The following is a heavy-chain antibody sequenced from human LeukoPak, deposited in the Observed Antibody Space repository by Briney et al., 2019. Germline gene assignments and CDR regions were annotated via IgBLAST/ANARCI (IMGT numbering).Heavy chain of an antibody. V-gene: IGHV4-4*09. CDR2: IHSSGST. J-gene: IGHJ4*02. CDR3: ARSHGLW. Sequence: PSETLSLTCTVSGGSISGYYWNWIRQPPGKGLEWIGNIHSSGSTKYNLSLKSRVTISLDTSKNQFSLILSSVTATDTAVYYCARSHGLWWGQGTLVTVSS. CDR1: GGSISGYY. D-gene: IGHD5-18*01.